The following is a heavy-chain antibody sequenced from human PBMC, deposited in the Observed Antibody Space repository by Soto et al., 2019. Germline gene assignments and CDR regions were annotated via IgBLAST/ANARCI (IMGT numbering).Heavy chain of an antibody. J-gene: IGHJ3*02. CDR3: ARVTRFPDAFDI. CDR1: GGSFGTSY. V-gene: IGHV4-34*01. CDR2: INHNGDS. Sequence: QVHLPQWGAGLLKPSETLSLTCGVYGGSFGTSYWAWIRQSPEKGLVWIGEINHNGDSNYNPSLKMRVTISLDMSENQFSLKLTPVAAADTAVYYCARVTRFPDAFDIWGQGTPVIVSS.